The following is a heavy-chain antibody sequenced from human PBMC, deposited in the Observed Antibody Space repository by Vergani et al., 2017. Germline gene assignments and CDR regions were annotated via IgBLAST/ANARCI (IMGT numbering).Heavy chain of an antibody. CDR1: GFTFSSYG. CDR2: IWYDGSNK. V-gene: IGHV3-33*01. Sequence: QVHLVESGGGVVQPGRSLRLSCAASGFTFSSYGMHWVRQAPGKGLEWVAVIWYDGSNKYYADSVKGGFTISRDNSKNTLYLQMNSLRDEDTDVYYCARDGGYCSSTSCYYYYMDVWGKGTTVTVSS. J-gene: IGHJ6*03. D-gene: IGHD2-2*01. CDR3: ARDGGYCSSTSCYYYYMDV.